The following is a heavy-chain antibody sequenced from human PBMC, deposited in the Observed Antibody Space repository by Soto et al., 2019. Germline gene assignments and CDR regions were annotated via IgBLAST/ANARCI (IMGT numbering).Heavy chain of an antibody. CDR1: GFTFSSYS. Sequence: EVQLVEAGGGLVQPGGSLRLSCAASGFTFSSYSMNWVRQAPGKGLEWVSYISSSSSTIYYADSVKGRFTISRDNAKNSLYLQMNSLRAEDTAVYYCARGTQLWFVWGQGTLVTVSS. V-gene: IGHV3-48*01. D-gene: IGHD5-18*01. CDR2: ISSSSSTI. CDR3: ARGTQLWFV. J-gene: IGHJ4*02.